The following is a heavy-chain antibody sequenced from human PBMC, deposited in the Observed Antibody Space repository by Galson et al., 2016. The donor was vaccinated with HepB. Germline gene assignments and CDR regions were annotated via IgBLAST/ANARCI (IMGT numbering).Heavy chain of an antibody. J-gene: IGHJ3*02. CDR2: INPNSGGT. Sequence: SVKVSCKASGHTFTDYYMHWVRQAPGQGLEWMGWINPNSGGTNYAQKFQGRVTMTRATSISTAYMELSRLKSDVTAIYYCARDRYSGSYYVGAFDIWGQGTMVTVS. D-gene: IGHD1-26*01. CDR3: ARDRYSGSYYVGAFDI. V-gene: IGHV1-2*02. CDR1: GHTFTDYY.